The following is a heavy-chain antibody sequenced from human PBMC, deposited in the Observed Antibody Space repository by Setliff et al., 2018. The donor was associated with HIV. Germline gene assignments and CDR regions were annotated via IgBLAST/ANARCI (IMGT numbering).Heavy chain of an antibody. CDR3: ARGWSEGTTVVQVEYFHH. J-gene: IGHJ1*01. D-gene: IGHD3-10*01. CDR2: INPMYGVA. Sequence: SVKVSCKASGCTFSSYVIRWVRQAPGQGPEWMGGINPMYGVANYAQKFQGRVTITTDESTSTVYMELRNLRADDTAVYYCARGWSEGTTVVQVEYFHHWGQGTLVTVSS. V-gene: IGHV1-69*05. CDR1: GCTFSSYV.